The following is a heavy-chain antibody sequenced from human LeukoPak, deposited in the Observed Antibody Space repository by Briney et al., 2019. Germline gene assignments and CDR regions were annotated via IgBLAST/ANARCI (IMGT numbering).Heavy chain of an antibody. J-gene: IGHJ4*02. V-gene: IGHV4-4*07. Sequence: PSETLSLTCTVSGGSIRNYYWSWIRQSAGKGLEWIGRIYSSGSTDYNPSLKSRVTMSIDMSRKQFSLRLISVTAADTAVYYCAREDGWPRYYFDFWGQGTLVTVSS. CDR2: IYSSGST. CDR3: AREDGWPRYYFDF. CDR1: GGSIRNYY. D-gene: IGHD5-24*01.